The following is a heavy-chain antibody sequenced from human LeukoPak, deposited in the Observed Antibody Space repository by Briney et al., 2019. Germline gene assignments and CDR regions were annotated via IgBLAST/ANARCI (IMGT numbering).Heavy chain of an antibody. CDR1: GFTFSSYA. CDR3: AKMIDRRPTGFDY. D-gene: IGHD3-22*01. CDR2: ISGSGGST. Sequence: GGSLRLSCAASGFTFSSYAMSWVRQAPGKGLEWVSAISGSGGSTYYADSVKGRFTISRDNSKNTLYLQMNSLRAEDTAVYFCAKMIDRRPTGFDYWGQGTLVTVSS. J-gene: IGHJ4*02. V-gene: IGHV3-23*01.